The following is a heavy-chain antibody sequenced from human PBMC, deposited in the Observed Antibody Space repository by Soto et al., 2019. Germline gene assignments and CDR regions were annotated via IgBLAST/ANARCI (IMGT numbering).Heavy chain of an antibody. Sequence: GGSLRLSCAASGFTFSSYGMHWVRQAPGKGLEWVAVIWYDGSNKYYADSVKGRFTISRDNSKNTLYLQMNSLRAEDTAVYYCARVGSGSPQLGFFDYWGQGALVTVSS. CDR2: IWYDGSNK. CDR3: ARVGSGSPQLGFFDY. CDR1: GFTFSSYG. V-gene: IGHV3-33*01. J-gene: IGHJ4*02. D-gene: IGHD3-10*01.